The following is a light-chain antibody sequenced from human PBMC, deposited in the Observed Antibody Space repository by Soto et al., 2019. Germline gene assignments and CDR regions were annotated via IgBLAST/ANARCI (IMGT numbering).Light chain of an antibody. CDR3: QQYDTSPLT. V-gene: IGKV3-20*01. J-gene: IGKJ4*01. CDR2: GAS. Sequence: EIVLTQSPGTLSLSPGERVTLSCRASQSVTSSNLAWYQQKPGQAPSLLISGASTRATGIPDRFIGSGSGTDFTLTISRQEPEDFAVYYCQQYDTSPLTFGGGTKVEI. CDR1: QSVTSSN.